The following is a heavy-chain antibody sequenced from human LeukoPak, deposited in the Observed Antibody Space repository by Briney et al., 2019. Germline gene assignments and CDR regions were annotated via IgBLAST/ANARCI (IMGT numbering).Heavy chain of an antibody. D-gene: IGHD3-9*01. J-gene: IGHJ4*02. CDR3: ARGPYYDILTGYYNVRFDY. CDR2: INPNSGGT. V-gene: IGHV1-2*02. CDR1: GYTFTGYY. Sequence: ASVKVSCKASGYTFTGYYMHWVRQAPGQGLEWMGWINPNSGGTNYAQKFQGRVTMTRDTSISTAYMELRSLRSDDTAVYYCARGPYYDILTGYYNVRFDYWGQGTLVTVSS.